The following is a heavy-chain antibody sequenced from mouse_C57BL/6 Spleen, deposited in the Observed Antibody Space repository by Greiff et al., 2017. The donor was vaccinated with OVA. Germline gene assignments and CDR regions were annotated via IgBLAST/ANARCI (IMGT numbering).Heavy chain of an antibody. J-gene: IGHJ2*01. CDR2: IHPKSGST. V-gene: IGHV1-64*01. Sequence: QVQLQQPGAELVKPGASVKLSCKASGYTFTSYWMHWVKQRPGQGLEWIGMIHPKSGSTNYNEKFKSKATLTVDKSSSTAYMQLSSLTSEDSAVYYCARYDGYYVDYWGQGTTLTVSS. CDR1: GYTFTSYW. D-gene: IGHD2-3*01. CDR3: ARYDGYYVDY.